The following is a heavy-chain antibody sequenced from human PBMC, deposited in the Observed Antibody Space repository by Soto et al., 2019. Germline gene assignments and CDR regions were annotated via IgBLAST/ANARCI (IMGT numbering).Heavy chain of an antibody. CDR1: GGYFSGYY. J-gene: IGHJ6*02. CDR2: INHSGST. D-gene: IGHD3-3*01. CDR3: ASRYYDFWRRYYYSMDV. Sequence: SETLSLTCAVYGGYFSGYYCSWIRQPPGKGLEWIGEINHSGSTNYNPSLKSRVTISVDTSKNQFSLKLSSVTAADTAVYYCASRYYDFWRRYYYSMDVWGQGTTVTVSS. V-gene: IGHV4-34*01.